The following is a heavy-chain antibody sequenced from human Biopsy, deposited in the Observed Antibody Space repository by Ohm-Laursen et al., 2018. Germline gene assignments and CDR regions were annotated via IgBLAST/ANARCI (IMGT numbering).Heavy chain of an antibody. CDR1: GGTFSSYV. Sequence: FSVKVSCKASGGTFSSYVISWVRQAPGQGLEWMGRIIPTFDTPTYAPDFQGRVTFTADKSTGTAHLDLSRLRSEDTAIYYCAGGAAKGNPYDHWGQGTLVTVSS. CDR3: AGGAAKGNPYDH. D-gene: IGHD3-10*01. J-gene: IGHJ5*02. V-gene: IGHV1-69*06. CDR2: IIPTFDTP.